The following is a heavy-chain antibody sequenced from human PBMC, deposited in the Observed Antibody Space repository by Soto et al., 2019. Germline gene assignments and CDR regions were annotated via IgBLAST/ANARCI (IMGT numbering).Heavy chain of an antibody. CDR1: GFTFSSYS. D-gene: IGHD3-3*01. J-gene: IGHJ3*02. CDR3: ARGPSLLRFLEWAFDI. V-gene: IGHV3-21*01. CDR2: ISSSSSYI. Sequence: LRLSCAASGFTFSSYSMNWVRQAPGKGLEWVSSISSSSSYIYYADSVKGRFTISRDNAKNSLYLQMNSLRAEDTAVYYCARGPSLLRFLEWAFDIWGQGTMVTVS.